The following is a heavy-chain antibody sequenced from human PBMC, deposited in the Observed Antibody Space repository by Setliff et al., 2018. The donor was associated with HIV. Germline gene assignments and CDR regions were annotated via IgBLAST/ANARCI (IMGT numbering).Heavy chain of an antibody. V-gene: IGHV4-38-2*01. J-gene: IGHJ2*01. CDR1: GYSITNGYY. CDR3: ARHGPYYYDRSCYPLNLYFDL. CDR2: IFHSGAT. D-gene: IGHD3-22*01. Sequence: PSETLSLTCAVSGYSITNGYYWGWIRQPPGKGLEWIGSIFHSGATYYNLSLKSRVTISVDTSTDQFSLKLNSVTAADTAGYYCARHGPYYYDRSCYPLNLYFDLWGRGTLVTVSS.